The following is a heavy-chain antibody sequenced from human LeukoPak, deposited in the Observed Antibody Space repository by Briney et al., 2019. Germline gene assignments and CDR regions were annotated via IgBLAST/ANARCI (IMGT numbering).Heavy chain of an antibody. CDR3: ARFLSVATNGDY. CDR2: INHSGST. V-gene: IGHV4-34*01. Sequence: SETLSLTCAVYGGSFSGYYWSWIRQPPGKGLEWIGEINHSGSTNYNPSLKSRVTISVDTSKNQFSLKLSSVTAADTAVYYCARFLSVATNGDYWGQGTLVPVSS. D-gene: IGHD5-12*01. CDR1: GGSFSGYY. J-gene: IGHJ4*02.